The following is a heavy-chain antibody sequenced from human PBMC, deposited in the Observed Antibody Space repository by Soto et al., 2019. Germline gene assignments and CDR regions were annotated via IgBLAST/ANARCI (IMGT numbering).Heavy chain of an antibody. CDR3: TRQAIGVVVPEAIRK. CDR1: GGSISSSSYY. CDR2: IYYTGTS. J-gene: IGHJ4*02. D-gene: IGHD2-15*01. V-gene: IGHV4-39*01. Sequence: QVQLQESGPGLVKPSETLSLTCAVSGGSISSSSYYWDWIRQPPGKGLEWIGTIYYTGTSNYNPSLKSRVTISVDTSKNQFSLKLSSVTAADTAVYYCTRQAIGVVVPEAIRKWGQGRLVTVSS.